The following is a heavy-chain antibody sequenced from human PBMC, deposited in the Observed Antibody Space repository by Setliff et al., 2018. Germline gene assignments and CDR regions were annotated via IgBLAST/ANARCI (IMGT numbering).Heavy chain of an antibody. J-gene: IGHJ5*01. Sequence: ASVKVSCKTSTNALTDSVVSWVRQAPGQGLEWVGWISGYSGKTYYAQRLQDRVTLTTDTSTNTFYLELRSLRPDDTAVYCCARLVRFCTRTACQRVAGAESWGQGTLVTVSS. CDR3: ARLVRFCTRTACQRVAGAES. D-gene: IGHD2-8*01. CDR2: ISGYSGKT. V-gene: IGHV1-18*01. CDR1: TNALTDSV.